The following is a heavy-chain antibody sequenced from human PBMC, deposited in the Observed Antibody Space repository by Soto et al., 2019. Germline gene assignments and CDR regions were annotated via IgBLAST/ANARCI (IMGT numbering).Heavy chain of an antibody. CDR1: GFTFSSYG. J-gene: IGHJ4*02. CDR3: ASEAGFGIAADGFDY. CDR2: IWYDGSNK. V-gene: IGHV3-33*01. D-gene: IGHD6-13*01. Sequence: GGSLRLSCAASGFTFSSYGMHWVRQAPGKGLEWVAVIWYDGSNKYYADSVKGRFTISRDNSKNTLYLQMNSLRAEDTAVYYCASEAGFGIAADGFDYWGQGTLVPVSS.